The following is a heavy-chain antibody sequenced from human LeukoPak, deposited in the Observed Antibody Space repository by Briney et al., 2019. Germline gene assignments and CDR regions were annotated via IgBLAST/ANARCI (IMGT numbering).Heavy chain of an antibody. CDR2: MNPNSGNI. J-gene: IGHJ4*02. V-gene: IGHV1-8*01. CDR1: GDSFTNYD. D-gene: IGHD3-3*01. CDR3: VRTAGIFWSGAYYFDS. Sequence: GASVKVSCKASGDSFTNYDINWVRQATGQGLEWMGWMNPNSGNIGYAQKFQGRLTMIRNTSINTSYMELRSLTSDDPAVYYCVRTAGIFWSGAYYFDSWGQGTLVTVSS.